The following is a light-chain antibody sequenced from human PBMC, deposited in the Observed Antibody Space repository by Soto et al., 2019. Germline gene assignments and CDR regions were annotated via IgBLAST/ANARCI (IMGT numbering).Light chain of an antibody. Sequence: QSVLTQPPSVSGAPGQRVTISCTGSRSNIGAGYGVHWYQQLPGTAPKLLIYGNSNRPSGVPDRFSGSKSGTSASLAITGLQAEDEADYYCQSYDSSLSDVFGTGTKVTVL. CDR3: QSYDSSLSDV. V-gene: IGLV1-40*01. CDR1: RSNIGAGYG. J-gene: IGLJ1*01. CDR2: GNS.